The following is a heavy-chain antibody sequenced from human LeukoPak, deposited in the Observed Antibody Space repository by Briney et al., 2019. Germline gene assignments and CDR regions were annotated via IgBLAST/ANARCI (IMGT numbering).Heavy chain of an antibody. V-gene: IGHV3-15*01. Sequence: PGGSLRLSCAGSGFTFSNAWMSWVRQAPGKVLEWVGRIKSKTDGGTTDYAAPVKGRFTISRDDSKNTLYLQMNSLKTEDTAVYYCTTGSRANRDAFDIWGQGTMVTVSS. D-gene: IGHD1-14*01. CDR2: IKSKTDGGTT. CDR1: GFTFSNAW. J-gene: IGHJ3*02. CDR3: TTGSRANRDAFDI.